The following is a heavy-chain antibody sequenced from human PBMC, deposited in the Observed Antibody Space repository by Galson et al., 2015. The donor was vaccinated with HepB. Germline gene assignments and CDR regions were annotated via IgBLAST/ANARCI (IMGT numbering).Heavy chain of an antibody. CDR3: ARGIALGATSRYYYGMDV. J-gene: IGHJ6*02. CDR2: INPNSGGT. CDR1: GYTFTGYY. V-gene: IGHV1-2*04. Sequence: SVKVSCKASGYTFTGYYMHWVRQAPGQGLEWMGWINPNSGGTNYAQKFQGWVTMTRDTSISTAYMELSRLRSDDTAVYYCARGIALGATSRYYYGMDVWGQGTTVTVS. D-gene: IGHD1-26*01.